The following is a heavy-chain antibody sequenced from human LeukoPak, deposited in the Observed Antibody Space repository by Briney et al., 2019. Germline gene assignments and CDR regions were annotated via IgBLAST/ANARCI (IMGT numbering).Heavy chain of an antibody. CDR2: IYPGDSDT. CDR1: GYSFTSYW. Sequence: GESLKISCKGSGYSFTSYWIGWVRQMPGKGLEWMGIIYPGDSDTRYSPSFQGQVTISADKSISTAYLQWSSLKASDTAMYYCARQVHDSSGYPNWLDPWGQGTLVTVSS. CDR3: ARQVHDSSGYPNWLDP. J-gene: IGHJ5*02. V-gene: IGHV5-51*01. D-gene: IGHD3-22*01.